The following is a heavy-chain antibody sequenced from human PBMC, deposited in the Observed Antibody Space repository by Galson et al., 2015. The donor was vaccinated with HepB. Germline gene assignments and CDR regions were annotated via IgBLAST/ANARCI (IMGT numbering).Heavy chain of an antibody. J-gene: IGHJ4*02. V-gene: IGHV4-34*01. CDR3: ARGGLIIDGEEGDVRFDY. CDR2: INHSGGT. Sequence: ETLSLTCAVYGGSFSGYYWSWIRQPPGKGLEWIGEINHSGGTNYTPSLKSRVTISVDTSKNQFSLKLSSVTAADTAVYYCARGGLIIDGEEGDVRFDYWGQGTLVTVSS. CDR1: GGSFSGYY. D-gene: IGHD2-21*02.